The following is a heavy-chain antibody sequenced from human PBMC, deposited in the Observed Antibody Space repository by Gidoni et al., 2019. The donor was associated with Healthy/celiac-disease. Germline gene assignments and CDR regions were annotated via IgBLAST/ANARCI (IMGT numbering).Heavy chain of an antibody. D-gene: IGHD4-17*01. V-gene: IGHV4-59*01. CDR2: IYYSGST. J-gene: IGHJ4*02. CDR3: ARNPTYGDLVLDY. Sequence: QVQLQESGPGLVKPSETLSLTCTVSGGSISSYYWSWIRQPPGKGLEWIGYIYYSGSTNYNPSLKSRVTISVDTSKNQFSLKLSSVTAADTAVYYCARNPTYGDLVLDYWGQGTLVTVSS. CDR1: GGSISSYY.